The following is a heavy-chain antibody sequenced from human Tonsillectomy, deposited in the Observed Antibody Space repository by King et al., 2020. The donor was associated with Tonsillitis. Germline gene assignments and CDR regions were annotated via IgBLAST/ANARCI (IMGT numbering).Heavy chain of an antibody. D-gene: IGHD3-22*01. CDR2: ITSSGSKI. Sequence: VQLVESGGGLVQPGVSLKLSCAASGFTFSSYEMNWVRQASGKGLEWVSYITSSGSKIYYADSVKGRFTISRDNAKNTLSLQMNSLRAEDTAVYYCARENSSSGFYYYGMDVWGQGTTVTVSS. V-gene: IGHV3-48*03. CDR3: ARENSSSGFYYYGMDV. J-gene: IGHJ6*02. CDR1: GFTFSSYE.